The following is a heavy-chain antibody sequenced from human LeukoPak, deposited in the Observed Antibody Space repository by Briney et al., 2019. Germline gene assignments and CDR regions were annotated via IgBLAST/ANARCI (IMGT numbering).Heavy chain of an antibody. D-gene: IGHD2-2*02. CDR1: GGSISSYY. Sequence: KPSETLSLTCTVSGGSISSYYWSWIRQHPGKGLEWIGYIYYSGSTYYSPSLKSRVTISVDTSKNQFSLKLSSVTAADTAVYYCARAKGGTYCSSTSCYRVPEYFDLWGRGTLVTVSS. V-gene: IGHV4-59*01. CDR3: ARAKGGTYCSSTSCYRVPEYFDL. J-gene: IGHJ2*01. CDR2: IYYSGST.